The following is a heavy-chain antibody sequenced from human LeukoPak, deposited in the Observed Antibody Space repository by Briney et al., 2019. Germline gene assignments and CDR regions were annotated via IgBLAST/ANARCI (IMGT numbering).Heavy chain of an antibody. CDR1: GFTFGDYA. J-gene: IGHJ4*02. Sequence: PGRSLRLSCTTSGFTFGDYAMTWVPQAPGKGLEWLGFIGSKTSGGTTDYAASVKGRFTISRDDSKSIAYLQTNTLKTEDTAIYYCARGAFEYDTSGYYYTFDYWGQGSLVTVSS. V-gene: IGHV3-49*04. D-gene: IGHD3-22*01. CDR2: IGSKTSGGTT. CDR3: ARGAFEYDTSGYYYTFDY.